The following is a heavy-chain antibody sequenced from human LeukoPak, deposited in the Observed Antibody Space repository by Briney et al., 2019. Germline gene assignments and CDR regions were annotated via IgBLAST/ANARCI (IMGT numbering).Heavy chain of an antibody. V-gene: IGHV3-7*01. CDR1: GFTFTVYW. J-gene: IGHJ4*02. Sequence: GGSLRLSCAASGFTFTVYWMSWVRQAPGKGLEWVANIKQDGSEKDYEDSMKGRFTISRDNARNSVYLHINSLRAEDTGVYYCARIGYSSSSFDYWGQGTLVIVSS. CDR2: IKQDGSEK. CDR3: ARIGYSSSSFDY. D-gene: IGHD2-2*01.